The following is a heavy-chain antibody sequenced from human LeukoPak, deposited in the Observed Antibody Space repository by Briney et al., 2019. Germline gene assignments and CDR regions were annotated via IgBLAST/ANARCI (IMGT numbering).Heavy chain of an antibody. V-gene: IGHV3-7*01. CDR1: GFTFSSYA. Sequence: TGGSLRLSCAASGFTFSSYAMSWVRQAPGKGLEWVAHIKQDGSDKYYADSVRGRFTVSRDNAKNSLYLQMNSQIAEDTAVYYCARSCSGGTCNFPKFEPWGQGTLVTVSS. J-gene: IGHJ5*02. D-gene: IGHD2-15*01. CDR3: ARSCSGGTCNFPKFEP. CDR2: IKQDGSDK.